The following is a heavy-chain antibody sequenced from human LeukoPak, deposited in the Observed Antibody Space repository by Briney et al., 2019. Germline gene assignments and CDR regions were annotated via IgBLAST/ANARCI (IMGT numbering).Heavy chain of an antibody. CDR1: GFIFSTYV. CDR3: AKDRAFGQFLWGNDY. Sequence: GGSLRLSCAASGFIFSTYVMHWVRQAPGKGLEGVAFIRNDGSDKYYAVSVKGRFTISRDNSKNTLYLQMNSLRAEDTALYYCAKDRAFGQFLWGNDYWGQGTLVTVSS. V-gene: IGHV3-30*02. D-gene: IGHD3-10*01. CDR2: IRNDGSDK. J-gene: IGHJ4*02.